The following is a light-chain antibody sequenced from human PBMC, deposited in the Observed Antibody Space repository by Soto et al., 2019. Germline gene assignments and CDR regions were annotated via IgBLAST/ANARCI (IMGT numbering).Light chain of an antibody. CDR2: GAF. CDR3: QQYGTSPGT. J-gene: IGKJ1*01. CDR1: QSVYSNF. V-gene: IGKV3-20*01. Sequence: EIVLTQSPGTLSLSPGERATLSCRASQSVYSNFLAWYQHKPGQTPRLLIYGAFIRATGIPDRFSGSGSGTDFTLTVSRLEPEDFAVYYCQQYGTSPGTFGQWTKVDIK.